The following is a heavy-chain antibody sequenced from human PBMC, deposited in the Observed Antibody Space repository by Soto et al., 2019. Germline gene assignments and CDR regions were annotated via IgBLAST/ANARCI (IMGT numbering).Heavy chain of an antibody. CDR1: GYTFTNFG. Sequence: ASVKVSCKPSGYTFTNFGIGWVRQAPGQGLEWMGWISAYNGNTKYSQKFQGRVTITRDTSASTAYMELSSLRSEDTAVYYCARADGVGLVGPWGQGTLVTVSS. CDR3: ARADGVGLVGP. V-gene: IGHV1-18*01. CDR2: ISAYNGNT. D-gene: IGHD2-2*01. J-gene: IGHJ5*02.